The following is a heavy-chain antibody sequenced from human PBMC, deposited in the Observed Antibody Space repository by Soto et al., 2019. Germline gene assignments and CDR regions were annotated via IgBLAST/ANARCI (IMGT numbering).Heavy chain of an antibody. V-gene: IGHV3-21*01. CDR2: ISSSSSYI. CDR3: ARDFPAWFDP. D-gene: IGHD2-2*01. CDR1: GFTFSSYS. Sequence: RLSCAASGFTFSSYSMNWVRQAPGKGLAWVSSISSSSSYIYYADSVKGRFTISRDNAKNSLYLQMNSLRAEDTAVYYCARDFPAWFDPWGQGTLVTVSS. J-gene: IGHJ5*02.